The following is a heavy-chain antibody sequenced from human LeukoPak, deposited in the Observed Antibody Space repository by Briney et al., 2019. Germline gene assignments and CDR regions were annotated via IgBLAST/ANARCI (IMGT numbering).Heavy chain of an antibody. V-gene: IGHV4-59*01. CDR3: ARGEMTTVTPDWYFDL. CDR2: IYYSGST. D-gene: IGHD4-17*01. Sequence: SETLSLTCTVSGGSISSYYWSWIRQPPGKGLEWIGYIYYSGSTNYNPSLKSRVTISVDTSKNQFSLKLSSVTAADTAVYYCARGEMTTVTPDWYFDLWGRGTRVTVSS. J-gene: IGHJ2*01. CDR1: GGSISSYY.